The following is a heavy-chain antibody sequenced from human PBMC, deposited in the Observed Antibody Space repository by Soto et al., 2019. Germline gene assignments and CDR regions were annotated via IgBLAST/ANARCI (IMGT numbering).Heavy chain of an antibody. J-gene: IGHJ5*02. CDR3: ARERAAAGTGWFDP. CDR1: GYTFTSYD. Sequence: QVQLVQSGAEVKKPGASVKVSCKASGYTFTSYDINWVRQATGQGLEWMGWMNPNSGNTGYAQKFQGRVTMTRNTSMSTDYMDLSSLRSEYTAVYYCARERAAAGTGWFDPWGQGTLVTVSS. D-gene: IGHD6-13*01. V-gene: IGHV1-8*01. CDR2: MNPNSGNT.